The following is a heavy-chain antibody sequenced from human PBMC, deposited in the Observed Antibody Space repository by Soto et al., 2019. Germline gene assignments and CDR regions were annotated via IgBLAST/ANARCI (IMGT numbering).Heavy chain of an antibody. CDR1: GCTFNNDA. Sequence: VQLLDSGGGLVQPGGSLRLSCALSGCTFNNDAMNWLRQSPGKGLEWVSSISDSGGRTYYADSVKGRFTISRDNSKNTRYLQMNSLRAEDTAIYYCAKDALGDYFYYGMDGWGQGTTVTVSS. J-gene: IGHJ6*02. CDR3: AKDALGDYFYYGMDG. V-gene: IGHV3-23*01. CDR2: ISDSGGRT.